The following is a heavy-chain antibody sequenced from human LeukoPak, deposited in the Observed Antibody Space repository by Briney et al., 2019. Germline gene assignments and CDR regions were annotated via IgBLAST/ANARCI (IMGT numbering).Heavy chain of an antibody. V-gene: IGHV4-39*07. CDR3: ARAAGVYYDSSGYYQPYFQH. CDR1: GGSISSSSYY. J-gene: IGHJ1*01. D-gene: IGHD3-22*01. CDR2: IYYSGST. Sequence: PSETLSLTCTVSGGSISSSSYYWGWIRQPPGKGLEWIGSIYYSGSTYYNPSLKSRVTISVDTSKNQFSLKLSSVTAADTAVYYCARAAGVYYDSSGYYQPYFQHWGQGTLVTVSS.